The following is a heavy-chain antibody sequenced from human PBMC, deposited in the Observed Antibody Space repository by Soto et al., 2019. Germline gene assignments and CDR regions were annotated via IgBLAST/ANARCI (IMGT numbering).Heavy chain of an antibody. J-gene: IGHJ4*01. CDR3: ARQDRSGWAYFFES. CDR2: VFHSGFN. Sequence: NPSGTPSLPCPVSVGSITRGCFSLTLIRHPKGKGLEWIGYVFHSGFNYCNQSIHSRVTLSIDTSKNKFNLNLNSVNAADTAVYYCARQDRSGWAYFFESWGHGTLVTVSS. D-gene: IGHD6-25*01. CDR1: VGSITRGCFS. V-gene: IGHV4-30-2*01.